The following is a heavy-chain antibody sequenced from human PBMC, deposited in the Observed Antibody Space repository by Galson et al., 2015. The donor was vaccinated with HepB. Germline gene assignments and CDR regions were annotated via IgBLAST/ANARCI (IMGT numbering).Heavy chain of an antibody. CDR3: ARGDYYYYYMDV. Sequence: SVKVSCKASGYTFTGYYMHWVRQAPGQGLEWMGWINPNSGGTNYAQKFQGRVTMTRDTSISTAYMELSRLRSEDTAVYYCARGDYYYYYMDVWGKGTTVTVSS. CDR2: INPNSGGT. J-gene: IGHJ6*03. V-gene: IGHV1-2*02. CDR1: GYTFTGYY.